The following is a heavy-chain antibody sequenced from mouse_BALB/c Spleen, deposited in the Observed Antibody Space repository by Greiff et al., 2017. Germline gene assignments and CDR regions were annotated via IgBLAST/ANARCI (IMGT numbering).Heavy chain of an antibody. CDR1: GFTFSSYG. V-gene: IGHV5-6-3*01. D-gene: IGHD1-1*01. CDR2: INSNGGST. CDR3: ARDKYYGSSSYYFDY. J-gene: IGHJ2*01. Sequence: EVQLVESGGGLVQPGGSLKLSCAASGFTFSSYGMSWVRQTPDKRLELVATINSNGGSTYYPDSVKGRFTISRDNAKNTLYLQMSSLKSEDTAMYYCARDKYYGSSSYYFDYWGQGTTLTVSS.